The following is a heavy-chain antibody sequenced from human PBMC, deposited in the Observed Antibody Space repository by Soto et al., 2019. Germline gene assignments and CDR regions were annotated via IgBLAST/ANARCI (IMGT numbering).Heavy chain of an antibody. Sequence: ASVKVSCKASGGTFSRYTITWVRQAPGQGLEWMGGITPMFGTPNYAQKFQGRVTITADESTSTAYMELSSLRSEDTAMYYCARDGTLYDSSAYYYLYWGQGTLVTVSS. CDR2: ITPMFGTP. V-gene: IGHV1-69*13. D-gene: IGHD3-22*01. CDR1: GGTFSRYT. CDR3: ARDGTLYDSSAYYYLY. J-gene: IGHJ4*02.